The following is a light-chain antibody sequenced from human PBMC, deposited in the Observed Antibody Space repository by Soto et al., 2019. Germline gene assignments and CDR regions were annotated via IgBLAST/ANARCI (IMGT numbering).Light chain of an antibody. Sequence: DIQMTQSPSSLSASVGDRVTITCQASQDISNYLNWSQQKPGKAPKLLIYDASNLETGVPSRFSGSGSGTDFTFTISSLQPEDIATYYCPQYDNSWTFGQGTKVEIK. V-gene: IGKV1-33*01. CDR3: PQYDNSWT. J-gene: IGKJ1*01. CDR1: QDISNY. CDR2: DAS.